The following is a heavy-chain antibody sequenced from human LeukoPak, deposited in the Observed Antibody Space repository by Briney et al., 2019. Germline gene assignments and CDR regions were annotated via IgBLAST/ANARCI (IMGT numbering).Heavy chain of an antibody. J-gene: IGHJ4*02. CDR1: GGSLSGYY. CDR2: FNHTGST. D-gene: IGHD2-2*02. CDR3: ARWGIGYCSSTSCYTSFDY. V-gene: IGHV4-34*01. Sequence: SETLSLTCAVYGGSLSGYYWSWIRQPPGKGLEWIGEFNHTGSTNYNPSLKSRVTISVDTSKNQFSLKLSSVTAADTAVYYCARWGIGYCSSTSCYTSFDYWGQGTLVTVSS.